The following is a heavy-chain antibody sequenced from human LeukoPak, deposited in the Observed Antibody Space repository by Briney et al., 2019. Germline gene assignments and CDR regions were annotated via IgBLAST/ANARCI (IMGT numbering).Heavy chain of an antibody. J-gene: IGHJ4*02. Sequence: GGSLRLSCAASGFSFSINAMTWVRQAPGKGLECVSAITGDGATTYYADSVKGRFTISRDNSKNTLYLQMNSLRAEDTAVYYCAREWGYSYGYSFDYWGQGTLVTVSS. CDR1: GFSFSINA. D-gene: IGHD5-18*01. V-gene: IGHV3-23*01. CDR3: AREWGYSYGYSFDY. CDR2: ITGDGATT.